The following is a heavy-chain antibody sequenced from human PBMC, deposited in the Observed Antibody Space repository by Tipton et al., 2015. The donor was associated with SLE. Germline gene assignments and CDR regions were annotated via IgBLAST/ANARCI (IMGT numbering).Heavy chain of an antibody. J-gene: IGHJ6*03. CDR3: ARDKKAPAYYYYYMDV. CDR1: GGSISSYY. V-gene: IGHV4-59*01. CDR2: IYYSGST. Sequence: TLSLTCPVSGGSISSYYWSWIRQPPGKGLEWIGYIYYSGSTNYNPSLKSRVTISVDTSKNQFSLKLSSVTAADTAVYYCARDKKAPAYYYYYMDVWGKGTTIAVSS. D-gene: IGHD2-2*01.